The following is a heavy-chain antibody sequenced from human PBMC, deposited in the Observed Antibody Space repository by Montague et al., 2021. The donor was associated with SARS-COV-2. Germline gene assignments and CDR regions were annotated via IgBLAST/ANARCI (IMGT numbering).Heavy chain of an antibody. CDR1: GFSLNTSEMC. D-gene: IGHD4-17*01. J-gene: IGHJ4*02. Sequence: PALVKPTQTLTLTCTFPGFSLNTSEMCVSWIRQPPGKALEWLALIDWDEDQYYSTSLKTRLTISKDTSKNQVVLTMTNMDPIDTATYYCARSYGDYRDSYFDYWGQGTLVTVSS. CDR2: IDWDEDQ. CDR3: ARSYGDYRDSYFDY. V-gene: IGHV2-70*01.